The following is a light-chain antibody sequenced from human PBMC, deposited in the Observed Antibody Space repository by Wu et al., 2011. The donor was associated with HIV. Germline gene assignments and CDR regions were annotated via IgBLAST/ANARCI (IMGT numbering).Light chain of an antibody. CDR1: QSISTY. J-gene: IGKJ1*01. Sequence: DIQMTQSPSTLSASVGDRVTVTCRASQSISTYLAWYQQKPGKAPKLLIYKASTLQSGVPSRFSGSGSGTEFTLTINNLQPDDFATYYCQQYDTAPWTFGQGTKV. V-gene: IGKV1-5*03. CDR2: KAS. CDR3: QQYDTAPWT.